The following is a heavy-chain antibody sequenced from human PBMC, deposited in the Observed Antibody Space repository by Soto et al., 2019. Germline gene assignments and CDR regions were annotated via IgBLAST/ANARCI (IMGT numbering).Heavy chain of an antibody. CDR1: GFSLSTSGVG. V-gene: IGHV2-5*02. CDR2: IYWDDDK. J-gene: IGHJ5*02. CDR3: AHRQESSGWYPADWFDP. Sequence: SGPTLVKPTQTLTLTCTFSGFSLSTSGVGVGWIRQPPGKALEWLALIYWDDDKRYSPSLKSRLTITKDTSKNQVVLTMTNMDPVDSATYYCAHRQESSGWYPADWFDPWGQGTLVTVSS. D-gene: IGHD6-19*01.